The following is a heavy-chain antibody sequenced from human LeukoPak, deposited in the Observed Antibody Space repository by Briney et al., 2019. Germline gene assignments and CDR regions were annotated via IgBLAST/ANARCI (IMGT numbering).Heavy chain of an antibody. V-gene: IGHV3-23*01. CDR3: AQDEWSGSYLVY. D-gene: IGHD1-26*01. J-gene: IGHJ4*02. Sequence: GGSLRLSCAASGFTFSSYAMSWVRQAPHEGLEWVSTISGIGGSTYYTDSVKGRFTISRDNSKNTLYLQMNSLRAEDTAVYYCAQDEWSGSYLVYWGQGTLVTVSS. CDR2: ISGIGGST. CDR1: GFTFSSYA.